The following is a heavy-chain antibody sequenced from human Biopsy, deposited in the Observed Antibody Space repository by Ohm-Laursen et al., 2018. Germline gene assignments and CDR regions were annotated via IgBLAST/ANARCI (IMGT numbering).Heavy chain of an antibody. J-gene: IGHJ5*02. D-gene: IGHD1-7*01. Sequence: ASSVKISCKASGYTFTSYDITWVRQASGQGPEWIGWLNPVSGNSNFGQKFRGRVTVTSDTSISTAYMELSGLTSDYTATYYCGRAVRNQLLTDPWGQGTLVTVTS. CDR1: GYTFTSYD. V-gene: IGHV1-8*01. CDR2: LNPVSGNS. CDR3: GRAVRNQLLTDP.